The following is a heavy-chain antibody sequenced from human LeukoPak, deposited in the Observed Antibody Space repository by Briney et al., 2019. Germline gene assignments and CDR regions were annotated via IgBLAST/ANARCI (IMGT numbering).Heavy chain of an antibody. J-gene: IGHJ4*02. CDR1: GYSFTSYW. D-gene: IGHD6-19*01. V-gene: IGHV5-51*01. Sequence: GESLKISCKGSGYSFTSYWIGWVRQMPGKGLEWMGIIYPGDSDTRYSPSFQGQVTISADKSISTAYLQWSSLKASDTAMYYCAREKGAVAGRPLFDYWGQGTLVTVSS. CDR3: AREKGAVAGRPLFDY. CDR2: IYPGDSDT.